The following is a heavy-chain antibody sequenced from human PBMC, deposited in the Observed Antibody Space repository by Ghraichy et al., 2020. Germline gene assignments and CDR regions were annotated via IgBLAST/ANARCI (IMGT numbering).Heavy chain of an antibody. J-gene: IGHJ4*02. Sequence: GGSLRLSCSASGFTFSSNCMHWVRQAPGKGLEYVSVITGNGGRTNYADSVKGRFTISRDNSKNTLYLQMGSLRAEDTAVYYCVKDSNTNDFWSGYYNAWGQGTLVTVSS. CDR3: VKDSNTNDFWSGYYNA. CDR1: GFTFSSNC. CDR2: ITGNGGRT. D-gene: IGHD3-3*01. V-gene: IGHV3-64D*09.